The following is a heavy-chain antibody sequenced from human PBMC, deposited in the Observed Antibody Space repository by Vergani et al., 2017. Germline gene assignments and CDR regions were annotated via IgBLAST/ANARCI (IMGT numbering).Heavy chain of an antibody. CDR1: GFTFISYA. J-gene: IGHJ4*02. CDR3: AKGLMVRGVIITAFDY. D-gene: IGHD3-10*01. V-gene: IGHV3-23*01. Sequence: EVQLLESGGGLVQPGGSLRLSCAASGFTFISYAMSWVRQAPGKGLEWVSAISGSGGSTYYADSVKGRFTISRDNSKNMLYLQMNSLRAEDTAVYYCAKGLMVRGVIITAFDYWGQGTLVTVSS. CDR2: ISGSGGST.